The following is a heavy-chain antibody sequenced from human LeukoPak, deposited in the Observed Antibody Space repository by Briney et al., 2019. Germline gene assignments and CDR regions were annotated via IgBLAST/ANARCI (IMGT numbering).Heavy chain of an antibody. CDR2: IYYSGST. CDR1: GGSISSYY. Sequence: SETLSLTCTVSGGSISSYYWSWIRQPPGKGPEWIGYIYYSGSTNYNPSLKSRVTISVDTSKNQFSLKLSSVTAADTAVYYCARLDTAMSYGMDVWGQGTTVTVSS. V-gene: IGHV4-59*08. CDR3: ARLDTAMSYGMDV. D-gene: IGHD5-18*01. J-gene: IGHJ6*02.